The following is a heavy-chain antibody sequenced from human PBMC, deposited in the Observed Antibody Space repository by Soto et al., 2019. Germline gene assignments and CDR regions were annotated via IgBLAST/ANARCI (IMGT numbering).Heavy chain of an antibody. D-gene: IGHD3-10*01. J-gene: IGHJ4*02. CDR2: ISDGATT. V-gene: IGHV3-23*01. Sequence: EVQLLESGGGLVQPGGSLRLSCTASGFTFSTYGFSWVLQAPGKGLEWVSGISDGATTYYADSVKGRFTISRDNSKNALYLQMDSLRAEDTALFYCTRDSGWTSADWGQGTLVTVSS. CDR1: GFTFSTYG. CDR3: TRDSGWTSAD.